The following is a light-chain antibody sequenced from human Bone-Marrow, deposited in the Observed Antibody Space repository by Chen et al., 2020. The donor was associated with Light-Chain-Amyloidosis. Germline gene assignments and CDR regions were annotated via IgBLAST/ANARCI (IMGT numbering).Light chain of an antibody. V-gene: IGLV2-14*01. CDR3: SSHSSSSAPVI. Sequence: QSALTQPASVSGSPGQSITISCTVTSSDIGAYNYVSWYHKYPAKAPNLIISDVSNRPLGVCNRFSGSKSGDTASMTISGLQAEDAAEYYCSSHSSSSAPVIFGGGTKLTVL. CDR2: DVS. CDR1: SSDIGAYNY. J-gene: IGLJ2*01.